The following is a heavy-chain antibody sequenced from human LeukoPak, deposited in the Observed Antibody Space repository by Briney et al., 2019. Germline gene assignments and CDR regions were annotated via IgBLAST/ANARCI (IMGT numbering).Heavy chain of an antibody. CDR2: IYHSGST. CDR1: GGSISSGGYY. J-gene: IGHJ4*02. V-gene: IGHV4-30-2*02. CDR3: ATAPFYGDYDY. D-gene: IGHD4-17*01. Sequence: PSETLSLTCTVSGGSISSGGYYWSWIRQPPGKGLEWIGYIYHSGSTYYNPSLKSRVTISVDTSKNQFSLKLSSVTAADTAVYYCATAPFYGDYDYWGQGTLVTVSS.